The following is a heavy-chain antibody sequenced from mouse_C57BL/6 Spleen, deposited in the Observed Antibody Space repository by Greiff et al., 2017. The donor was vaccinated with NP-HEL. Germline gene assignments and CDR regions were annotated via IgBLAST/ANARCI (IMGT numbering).Heavy chain of an antibody. D-gene: IGHD2-3*01. J-gene: IGHJ3*01. CDR1: GYAFSSYW. CDR2: IYPGDGDT. CDR3: ARDDGYYVWFAY. Sequence: QVQLQQSGAELVKPGASVKISCKASGYAFSSYWLNWVKQRPGKGLEWIGQIYPGDGDTNYNGKFKGKATLTADKSSSTAYMQLSSLTSEDSAVYFCARDDGYYVWFAYWGQGTLVTVSA. V-gene: IGHV1-80*01.